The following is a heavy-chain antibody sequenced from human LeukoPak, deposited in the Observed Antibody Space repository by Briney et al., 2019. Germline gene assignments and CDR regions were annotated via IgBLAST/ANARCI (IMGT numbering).Heavy chain of an antibody. V-gene: IGHV3-23*01. D-gene: IGHD2-15*01. CDR1: RFTFSSYA. CDR2: ISENGDST. CDR3: ARDRRGLLDY. Sequence: GGSLRPSCAASRFTFSSYAMSWVRQAPGNGLKWISAISENGDSTHYADSVKGRFTISRDNSKNTLYLQMNSLRAEDTAVYYCARDRRGLLDYWGQGTLVTVSS. J-gene: IGHJ4*02.